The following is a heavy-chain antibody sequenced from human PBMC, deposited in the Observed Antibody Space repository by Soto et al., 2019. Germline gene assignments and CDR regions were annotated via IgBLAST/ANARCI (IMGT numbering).Heavy chain of an antibody. Sequence: GGSLRLSCAASGFTFSSYGMHWVRQAPGKGLEWVAVIWYDGSNKYYADSVKGRFTISRDNSKNTLYLQMNSLRAEDTAVYYCARDQLYYYDSSGYYSEGYFDYWGQGTLVTVSS. J-gene: IGHJ4*02. D-gene: IGHD3-22*01. CDR3: ARDQLYYYDSSGYYSEGYFDY. CDR1: GFTFSSYG. V-gene: IGHV3-33*01. CDR2: IWYDGSNK.